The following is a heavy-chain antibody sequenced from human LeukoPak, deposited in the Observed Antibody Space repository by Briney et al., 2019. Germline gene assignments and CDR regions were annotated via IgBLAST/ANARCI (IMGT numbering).Heavy chain of an antibody. CDR3: ARGRTSGYAGTFDY. CDR1: GFTFSSYE. Sequence: AGSLRLSCAASGFTFSSYELNWVRQAPGKGLEWVSHISSSGTTIYYADSVKGRFTISRDNANNSLYLQMNSLRAEDTAVYFCARGRTSGYAGTFDYWGQGTLVTVSS. CDR2: ISSSGTTI. V-gene: IGHV3-48*03. D-gene: IGHD3-22*01. J-gene: IGHJ4*02.